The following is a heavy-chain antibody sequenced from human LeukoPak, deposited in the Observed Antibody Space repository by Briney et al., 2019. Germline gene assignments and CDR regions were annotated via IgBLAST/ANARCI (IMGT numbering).Heavy chain of an antibody. D-gene: IGHD5-12*01. CDR1: GFTFSNYG. CDR2: ISASGGGT. J-gene: IGHJ4*02. CDR3: AKAYSGYDRFDY. Sequence: PGGSLRLSCAASGFTFSNYGMNWVRQAPGKGLEWVSAISASGGGTYYADSVKGRFSISRDNSKNTLYLQMNGLRAEDTAVYYCAKAYSGYDRFDYWGQGTLVTVSS. V-gene: IGHV3-23*01.